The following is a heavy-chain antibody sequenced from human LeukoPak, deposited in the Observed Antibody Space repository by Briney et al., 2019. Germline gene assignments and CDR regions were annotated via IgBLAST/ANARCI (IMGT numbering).Heavy chain of an antibody. CDR3: ASYDY. CDR1: GGFLSISSFH. V-gene: IGHV4-39*01. CDR2: IYSGGTI. J-gene: IGHJ4*02. Sequence: PAETLSLTCTVSGGFLSISSFHWGRVRQPPGKGLECIGSIYSGGTIYYNPSLQSRVLISVDTSKNQFSLNLNSVAAADTAGYYCASYDYWGQGALVTVSS.